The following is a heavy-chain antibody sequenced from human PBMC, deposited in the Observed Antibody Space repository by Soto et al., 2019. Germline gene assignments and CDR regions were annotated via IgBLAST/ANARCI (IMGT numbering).Heavy chain of an antibody. V-gene: IGHV4-31*03. D-gene: IGHD3-22*01. J-gene: IGHJ3*02. Sequence: QVQLQESGPGLVKPSQTLSLTCTVSGGSISSGGYYWSWIRQHPGKGLEWIGYIYYSGSTYYNPSLKSRVTISVDTSKNQFSLKLSSVTAADTALYYCARDCIVCENSGFGAFDIWGQGTMVTVSS. CDR3: ARDCIVCENSGFGAFDI. CDR2: IYYSGST. CDR1: GGSISSGGYY.